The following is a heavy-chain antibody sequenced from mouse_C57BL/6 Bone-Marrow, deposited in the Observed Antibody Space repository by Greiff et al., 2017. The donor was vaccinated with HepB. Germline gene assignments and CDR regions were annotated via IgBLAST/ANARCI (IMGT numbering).Heavy chain of an antibody. J-gene: IGHJ4*01. CDR1: GYAFSSYW. V-gene: IGHV1-80*01. Sequence: QVQLQQSGAELVKPGASVKISCKASGYAFSSYWMNWVKQRPGKGLEGIGQIYPGDGDTNYNGKFKGKATLTADKSSSTAYMQLSSLTSEDSAGYFCAKAGSYYYGSSSYAMDYWGQGTSVTVSS. CDR2: IYPGDGDT. D-gene: IGHD1-1*01. CDR3: AKAGSYYYGSSSYAMDY.